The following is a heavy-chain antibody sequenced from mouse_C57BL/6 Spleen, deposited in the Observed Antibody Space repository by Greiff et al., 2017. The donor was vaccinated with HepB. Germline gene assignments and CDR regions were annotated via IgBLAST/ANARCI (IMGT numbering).Heavy chain of an antibody. CDR3: ARATVVAKDWFAY. V-gene: IGHV1-42*01. Sequence: EVQLQQSGPELVKPGASVKISCKASGYSFTGYYMNWVKQSPEKSLEWIGEINPSTGGTTYNQKFKAKATLTVDKSSSTAYMQLKSLTSEDSAVYYCARATVVAKDWFAYWGQGTLDTVSA. CDR2: INPSTGGT. D-gene: IGHD1-1*01. CDR1: GYSFTGYY. J-gene: IGHJ3*01.